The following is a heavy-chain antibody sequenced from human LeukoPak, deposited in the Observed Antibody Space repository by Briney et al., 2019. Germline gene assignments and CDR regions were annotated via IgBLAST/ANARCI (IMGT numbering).Heavy chain of an antibody. CDR1: GGSVSMSSSY. J-gene: IGHJ4*02. Sequence: SETLSLTCTVSGGSVSMSSSYGGCIRLPPREGRGWTGSIYYSGSTKYNPSLKSRVTISVDTSKNQLSLKLSSVTAADTAVYYCARATWQWLAHLDYWGQGTRVTVP. CDR3: ARATWQWLAHLDY. CDR2: IYYSGST. D-gene: IGHD6-19*01. V-gene: IGHV4-61*01.